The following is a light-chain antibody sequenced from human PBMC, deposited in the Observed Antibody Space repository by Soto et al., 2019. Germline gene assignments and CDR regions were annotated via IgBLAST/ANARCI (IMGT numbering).Light chain of an antibody. CDR3: QQYGSSPWT. Sequence: EIVLTQSPGTLSLSPGERATLSCRASQSVTNNYLAWYQQKTGQTPRLIAYLASSRAPGIPDRFSGSGSGTHITLTIRRVEPEDFGVYYCQQYGSSPWTFGQGTKVEIK. CDR2: LAS. V-gene: IGKV3-20*01. CDR1: QSVTNNY. J-gene: IGKJ1*01.